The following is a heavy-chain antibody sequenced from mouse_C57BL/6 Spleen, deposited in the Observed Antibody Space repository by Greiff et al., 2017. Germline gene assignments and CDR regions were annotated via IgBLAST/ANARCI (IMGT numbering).Heavy chain of an antibody. Sequence: QVQLQQSGTELVKPGASVKLSCKASGYTFTSYWMHWVKPRPGQGLEWIGNINPSNGGTNYNEKFKSKATLTVDKSSSTAYMQLSSLTSEDSAVYYCARRAAYYGSSYERFDYWGQGTTLTVSS. V-gene: IGHV1-53*01. CDR2: INPSNGGT. D-gene: IGHD1-1*01. CDR3: ARRAAYYGSSYERFDY. CDR1: GYTFTSYW. J-gene: IGHJ2*01.